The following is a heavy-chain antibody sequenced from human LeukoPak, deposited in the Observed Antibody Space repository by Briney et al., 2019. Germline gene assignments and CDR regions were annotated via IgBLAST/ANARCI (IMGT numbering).Heavy chain of an antibody. CDR3: ARKTAGITIFGVVIAGPFDY. J-gene: IGHJ4*02. CDR2: IYHSGST. D-gene: IGHD3-3*01. CDR1: GYSISSGYY. V-gene: IGHV4-38-2*02. Sequence: SETLSLTCTVSGYSISSGYYWGWIRQPLGKGLEWIGSIYHSGSTYYNPSLKSRVTISVDTSKNQFSLKLSSVTAADTAVYYCARKTAGITIFGVVIAGPFDYWGQGTLVTVSS.